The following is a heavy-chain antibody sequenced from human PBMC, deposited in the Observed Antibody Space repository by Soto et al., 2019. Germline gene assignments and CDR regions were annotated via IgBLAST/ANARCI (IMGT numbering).Heavy chain of an antibody. J-gene: IGHJ4*02. V-gene: IGHV3-23*01. D-gene: IGHD6-19*01. CDR3: AKRGRGAVAFDY. Sequence: EVQLLESGGGLVQPGGSLRLSCAASGFSFSNYAMSWVRQAPGKGLEWVSSISGSGVSTYYADSVKGRFTFSRDNSKNTLYLQMNSLGAEDTAVYYCAKRGRGAVAFDYWGQGTLVTVFS. CDR2: ISGSGVST. CDR1: GFSFSNYA.